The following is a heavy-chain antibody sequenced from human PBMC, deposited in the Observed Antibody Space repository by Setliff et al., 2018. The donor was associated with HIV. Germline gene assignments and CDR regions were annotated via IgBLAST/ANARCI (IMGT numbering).Heavy chain of an antibody. D-gene: IGHD3-16*01. Sequence: SETLSLTCTVSDGSVYGHYWNWIRQSLEKGLEWIGEVCQRGGINYYPFFWSRAIISMDKPRSYFSLRLTSVTAADTAIYFCVRNSGWALGSWGQGILVTVSS. CDR2: VCQRGGI. J-gene: IGHJ4*02. CDR1: DGSVYGHY. CDR3: VRNSGWALGS. V-gene: IGHV4-34*01.